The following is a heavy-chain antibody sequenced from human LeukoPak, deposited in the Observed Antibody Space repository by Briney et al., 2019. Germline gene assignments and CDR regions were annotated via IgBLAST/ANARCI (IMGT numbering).Heavy chain of an antibody. J-gene: IGHJ1*01. CDR3: AKDDDWGRYKH. CDR2: ISPSGDIT. V-gene: IGHV3-23*01. CDR1: GFSFSSHG. D-gene: IGHD3-16*01. Sequence: GGSLRLSCAGSGFSFSSHGMNWVRQAPGKGLEWVSGISPSGDITYYTDSVRGRFTISRDNFKNTLSLQVNSLRAEDTAMYYCAKDDDWGRYKHWGQGTLVTVSS.